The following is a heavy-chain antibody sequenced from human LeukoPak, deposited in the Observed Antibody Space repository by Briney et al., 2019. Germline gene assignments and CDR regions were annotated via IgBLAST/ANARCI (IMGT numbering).Heavy chain of an antibody. V-gene: IGHV1-46*01. CDR3: ARESYQGRSPAPAFDI. D-gene: IGHD2-2*01. CDR1: GYTFTSYG. Sequence: GASVKVSCKASGYTFTSYGISWVRQAPGQGLEWMGIINPSGGSTSYAQKFQGRVTMTRDTSKNQFSLKLSSVTAADTAVYYCARESYQGRSPAPAFDIWGQGTMVTVSS. J-gene: IGHJ3*02. CDR2: INPSGGST.